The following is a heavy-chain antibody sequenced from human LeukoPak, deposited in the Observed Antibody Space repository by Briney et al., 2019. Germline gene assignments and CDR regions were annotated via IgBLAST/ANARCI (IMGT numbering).Heavy chain of an antibody. D-gene: IGHD3-9*01. J-gene: IGHJ4*02. CDR3: ARGPTRYFDWLAQTSGVYYFDY. Sequence: ASVKVSCKASGYTFTSYDINWVRQATGQGLEWMGWMNPNSGNTGYAQKFRGRVTMTRNTSISTAYMELSSLRSEDTAVYYCARGPTRYFDWLAQTSGVYYFDYWGQGTLVTVSS. V-gene: IGHV1-8*01. CDR2: MNPNSGNT. CDR1: GYTFTSYD.